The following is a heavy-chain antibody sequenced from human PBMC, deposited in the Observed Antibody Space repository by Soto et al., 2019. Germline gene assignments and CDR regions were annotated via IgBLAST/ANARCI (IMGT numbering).Heavy chain of an antibody. CDR1: GGAFSSYG. V-gene: IGHV1-69*13. D-gene: IGHD1-26*01. CDR3: ARPTERRSGFDY. J-gene: IGHJ4*02. CDR2: TIPVLGTP. Sequence: QLVQSGAEVKKPGSSVKVSCKISGGAFSSYGFSGVRQAPGQGLEWLGGTIPVLGTPNYAQKFQGRLTINADETTTTGYMELRSLSVDDTAVYYCARPTERRSGFDYWGQGTMVTVSA.